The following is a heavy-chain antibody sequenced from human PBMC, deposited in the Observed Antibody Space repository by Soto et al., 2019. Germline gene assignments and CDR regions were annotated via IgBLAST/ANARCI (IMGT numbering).Heavy chain of an antibody. V-gene: IGHV4-59*01. CDR1: GDSISTFY. CDR2: VYYTGST. D-gene: IGHD3-22*01. CDR3: ARGRTVRNYADDSSDYFYFFDY. Sequence: SETLSLTCTVSGDSISTFYWGWMRQSPGKELEWIGYVYYTGSTNYNPSLKSRVTISVDRSKNQFSLKLTSANAADTAVCYCARGRTVRNYADDSSDYFYFFDYWGQGTQVTVSS. J-gene: IGHJ4*02.